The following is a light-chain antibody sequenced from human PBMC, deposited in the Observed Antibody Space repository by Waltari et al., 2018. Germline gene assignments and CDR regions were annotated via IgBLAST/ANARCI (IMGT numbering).Light chain of an antibody. Sequence: QSALTQPASVSGSPGQSITISCTGTSSDVGSYNFVSWFQQHPVKAPKDIISEVNKRPSGISNRFSGSKSGNTASLTISGLQAEDEADYYCRSFTTSTTWVFGGGTKLTVL. CDR1: SSDVGSYNF. J-gene: IGLJ3*02. CDR2: EVN. CDR3: RSFTTSTTWV. V-gene: IGLV2-23*02.